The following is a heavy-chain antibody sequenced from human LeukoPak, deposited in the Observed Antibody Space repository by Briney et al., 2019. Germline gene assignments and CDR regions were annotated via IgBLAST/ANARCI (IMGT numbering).Heavy chain of an antibody. CDR1: GYTFTGYY. J-gene: IGHJ3*02. V-gene: IGHV1-2*02. CDR3: ARDPPLYDFWSATLPRAKAFDI. Sequence: ASVKVSFKASGYTFTGYYIHWVRQGPGQGLEWMGWINPNSGGTNYAQKFQGRVTMTRDTSISTAYMELSRLRSDDTAVYYCARDPPLYDFWSATLPRAKAFDIWGQGTMVTVSS. D-gene: IGHD3-3*01. CDR2: INPNSGGT.